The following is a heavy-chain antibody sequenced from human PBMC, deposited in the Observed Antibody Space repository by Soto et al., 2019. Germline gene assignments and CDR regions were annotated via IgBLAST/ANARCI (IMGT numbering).Heavy chain of an antibody. CDR1: GFTFSSYG. D-gene: IGHD5-12*01. CDR2: IWYDGSNK. V-gene: IGHV3-33*01. J-gene: IGHJ4*02. Sequence: GGSLRLSCAASGFTFSSYGMHWVRQAPGKGLEWVAVIWYDGSNKYYADSVKGRFTISRDNSKNTLYLQMNSLRAEDTAVYYCAREYSGYGEAGYFDYWGQGTLVTVSS. CDR3: AREYSGYGEAGYFDY.